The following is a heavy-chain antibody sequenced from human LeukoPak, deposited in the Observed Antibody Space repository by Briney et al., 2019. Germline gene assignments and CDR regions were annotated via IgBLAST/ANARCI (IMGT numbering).Heavy chain of an antibody. Sequence: GASVKVSCKASGYTFTGYYMHWVRQAPGQGLEWMGWINPNSGGTNYAQKFQGRVTMTRDTSISTAYMELSRLRSDDTAVYYCARSPAHTGPLYGMDVWGQGTTVTVSS. CDR1: GYTFTGYY. CDR2: INPNSGGT. V-gene: IGHV1-2*02. D-gene: IGHD3-10*01. CDR3: ARSPAHTGPLYGMDV. J-gene: IGHJ6*02.